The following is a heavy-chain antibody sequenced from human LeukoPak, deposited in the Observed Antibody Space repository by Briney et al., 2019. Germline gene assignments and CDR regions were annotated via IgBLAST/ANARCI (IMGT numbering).Heavy chain of an antibody. D-gene: IGHD3-3*01. Sequence: SGTLSLTCTVSGGSISSYYWSWIRQPPGKGLEWIGYIYYSGNTNYNPSLKSRVTISVDTSKNQFSLKLSSVTAADTAVYYCARVLNYDFWSGYYYYYYGMDVWGQGTTVTVSS. CDR3: ARVLNYDFWSGYYYYYYGMDV. J-gene: IGHJ6*02. CDR2: IYYSGNT. CDR1: GGSISSYY. V-gene: IGHV4-59*01.